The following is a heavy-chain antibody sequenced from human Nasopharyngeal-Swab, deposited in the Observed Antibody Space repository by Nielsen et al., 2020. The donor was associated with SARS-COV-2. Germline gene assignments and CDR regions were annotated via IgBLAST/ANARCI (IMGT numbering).Heavy chain of an antibody. D-gene: IGHD6-19*01. CDR2: IIPIFGTA. CDR1: GGTFSSYA. Sequence: SVQVSCKASGGTFSSYAISWVRQAAGQGLEWMGGIIPIFGTANYAQKFQGRVTITAGESTSTAYMELSSLRSEDTAVYYCASTPYSSGWYGPRSANYGMDVWGQGTTVTVSS. J-gene: IGHJ6*02. CDR3: ASTPYSSGWYGPRSANYGMDV. V-gene: IGHV1-69*13.